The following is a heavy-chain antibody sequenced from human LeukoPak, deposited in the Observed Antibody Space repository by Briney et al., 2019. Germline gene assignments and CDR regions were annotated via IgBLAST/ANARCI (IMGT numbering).Heavy chain of an antibody. CDR1: GGTFSSYA. D-gene: IGHD3-22*01. CDR3: ARDRSDYYDSSGYSDY. CDR2: IIPILGIA. Sequence: SVKVSFKASGGTFSSYAISWVRQAPGQGLEWMGRIIPILGIANYAQKFQGRVTITADKSTSTAYMELSSLRSEDTAVYYCARDRSDYYDSSGYSDYWGQGTLVTVSS. J-gene: IGHJ4*02. V-gene: IGHV1-69*04.